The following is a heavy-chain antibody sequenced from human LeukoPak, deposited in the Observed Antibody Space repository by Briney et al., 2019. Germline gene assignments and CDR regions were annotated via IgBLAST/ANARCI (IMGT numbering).Heavy chain of an antibody. D-gene: IGHD3-10*01. V-gene: IGHV3-23*01. CDR1: GFTFSSYA. CDR2: IRGSGGST. CDR3: AKAVLWFGESYFDY. Sequence: GGSLRLSCAASGFTFSSYAMSWVRQAPGKGLEWVSAIRGSGGSTYYADSVKGRFTISRDNSKNTLYLQMNSLRAEDTAVYYCAKAVLWFGESYFDYWGQGTLVTVSS. J-gene: IGHJ4*02.